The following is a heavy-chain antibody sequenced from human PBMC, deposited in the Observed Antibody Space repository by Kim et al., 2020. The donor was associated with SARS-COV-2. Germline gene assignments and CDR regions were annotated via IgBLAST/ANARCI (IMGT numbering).Heavy chain of an antibody. J-gene: IGHJ4*02. CDR3: ARGLRGPDY. V-gene: IGHV3-23*01. D-gene: IGHD2-15*01. CDR1: TFTFSTYG. CDR2: ISVSGGVT. Sequence: GGSLRLSCAASTFTFSTYGLTWVRQAPGKGLEWVSGISVSGGVTYYADSVKGRFTISRDNSRNTLFLQMSSLRDEDTAIYYCARGLRGPDYWGQGTLVTVSS.